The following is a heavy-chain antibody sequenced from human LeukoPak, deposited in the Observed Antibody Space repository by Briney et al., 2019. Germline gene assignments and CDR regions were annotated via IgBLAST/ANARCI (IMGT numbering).Heavy chain of an antibody. CDR3: ARLRPPSSGYYYAFDY. Sequence: PRGSLRLSCAASGFTFSSYSMNWVRQAPGKGLEWVSYISSSSSTIYYADSVKGRFTISRDNAKNSLYLQVNSLRAEDTAVYYCARLRPPSSGYYYAFDYWGQGTLVTVSS. CDR2: ISSSSSTI. CDR1: GFTFSSYS. J-gene: IGHJ4*02. V-gene: IGHV3-48*01. D-gene: IGHD3-22*01.